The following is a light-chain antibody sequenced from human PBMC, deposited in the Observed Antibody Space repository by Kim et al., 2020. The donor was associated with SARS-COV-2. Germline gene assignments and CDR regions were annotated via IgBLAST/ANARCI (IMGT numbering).Light chain of an antibody. CDR2: KTS. Sequence: DIQMTQSPSSLSASVGDRVTITCRASQSVSSWLNWYQQKPGKAPHLLIYKTSTLQSGVPPRFSGSASGTDFTLTISSLQPEDFATYYCQQSYNLPRTFGQGTKVDIK. CDR1: QSVSSW. J-gene: IGKJ1*01. V-gene: IGKV1-39*01. CDR3: QQSYNLPRT.